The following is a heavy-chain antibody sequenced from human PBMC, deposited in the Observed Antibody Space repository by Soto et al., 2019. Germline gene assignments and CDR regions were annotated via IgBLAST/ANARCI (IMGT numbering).Heavy chain of an antibody. D-gene: IGHD3-9*01. CDR3: ANSDDIFTGYHPNYYYGMDV. Sequence: QVQLVQSGAEVKKPGSSVKVSCKASGGTFSSYAISWVRQAPGQGLAWMGGIIPIFGTANYAQKFQGRVTITADESTSTASMELSSLRSEDTAMYYCANSDDIFTGYHPNYYYGMDVRGQGTTVTVSS. CDR2: IIPIFGTA. J-gene: IGHJ6*02. CDR1: GGTFSSYA. V-gene: IGHV1-69*12.